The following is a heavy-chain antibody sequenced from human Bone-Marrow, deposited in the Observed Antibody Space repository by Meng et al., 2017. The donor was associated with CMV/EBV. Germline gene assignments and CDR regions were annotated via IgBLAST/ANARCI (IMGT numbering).Heavy chain of an antibody. CDR2: ITSSSSYI. CDR1: GFTFSSYS. Sequence: GESLKISCAASGFTFSSYSMNWVRQAPGKGLEWVSSITSSSSYIYYADSVKGRFTISRDNAKNSLYLQMNSLRAEDTAVYYCARDILTGDFDYWVQGTLVTVSS. J-gene: IGHJ4*02. V-gene: IGHV3-21*01. CDR3: ARDILTGDFDY. D-gene: IGHD3-9*01.